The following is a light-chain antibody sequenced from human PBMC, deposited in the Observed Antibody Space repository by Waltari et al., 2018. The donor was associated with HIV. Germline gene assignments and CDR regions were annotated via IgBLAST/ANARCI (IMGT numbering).Light chain of an antibody. CDR2: DNT. V-gene: IGLV1-51*01. J-gene: IGLJ3*02. Sequence: QSVLPQPPSVSAASGQKVTIPCSGSSSNLGTNFVSWYQQLPGIAPKLLIYDNTKRPSGNPDRFSGSKSGTSATLAITGLQTGDEADYYCGTWDGSLNVWVFGGGTKVTV. CDR3: GTWDGSLNVWV. CDR1: SSNLGTNF.